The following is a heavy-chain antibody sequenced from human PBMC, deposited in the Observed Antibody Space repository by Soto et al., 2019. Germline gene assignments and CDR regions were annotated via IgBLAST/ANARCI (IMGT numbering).Heavy chain of an antibody. CDR3: VRDRSGSYLEGFDY. J-gene: IGHJ4*02. CDR2: IKHDGSEK. D-gene: IGHD1-26*01. CDR1: GFTFSSFW. V-gene: IGHV3-7*01. Sequence: EVQLVESGGGLVQLGGSRRLSCAASGFTFSSFWMTWVRQAPGKGLEGVANIKHDGSEKYYVEAVKGRFTNSEDNARNSQLLEMKSLRSEDTAVYSCVRDRSGSYLEGFDYWGQGALVTVSS.